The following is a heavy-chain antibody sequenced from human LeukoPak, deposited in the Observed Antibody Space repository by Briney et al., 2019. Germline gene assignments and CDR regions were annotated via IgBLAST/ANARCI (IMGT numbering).Heavy chain of an antibody. V-gene: IGHV3-7*01. J-gene: IGHJ3*02. Sequence: GGSLRLSCAASGFTFSSYWMSWVRQAPGKGLEWVANIKQDGSEKYYVDSVKGRFTISRDNAKNSLYLQMNSLRAEDTAVYYCARDLMIDTYYYDSSGSYGAFDIWGQGTMVTVSS. CDR1: GFTFSSYW. CDR2: IKQDGSEK. CDR3: ARDLMIDTYYYDSSGSYGAFDI. D-gene: IGHD3-22*01.